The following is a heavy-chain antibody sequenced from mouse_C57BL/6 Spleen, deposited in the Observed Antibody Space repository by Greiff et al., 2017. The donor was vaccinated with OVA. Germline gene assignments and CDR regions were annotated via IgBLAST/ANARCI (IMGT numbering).Heavy chain of an antibody. Sequence: DVMLVESGGDLVKPGGSLKLSCAASGFTFSSYGMSWVRQTPDKRLEWVATISSGGSYTYYPDSVKGRFTISRDNAKNTLYLQMSSLKSEDTAMYYCARLYDGYYYAMDYWGQGTSVTVSS. J-gene: IGHJ4*01. CDR2: ISSGGSYT. D-gene: IGHD2-3*01. CDR3: ARLYDGYYYAMDY. V-gene: IGHV5-6*02. CDR1: GFTFSSYG.